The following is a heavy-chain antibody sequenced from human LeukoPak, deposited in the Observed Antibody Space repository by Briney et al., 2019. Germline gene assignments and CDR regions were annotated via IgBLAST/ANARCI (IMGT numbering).Heavy chain of an antibody. CDR3: ARSCSGGSCYMFGWFDP. D-gene: IGHD2-15*01. CDR1: GGSISSYY. V-gene: IGHV4-59*01. J-gene: IGHJ5*02. CDR2: IYYSGST. Sequence: SETLSLTCTVSGGSISSYYWSWIRQPPGKGLEWIGYIYYSGSTSYNPSLKSRVTISVDTSKNQFSLKLSSVTAADTAVYYCARSCSGGSCYMFGWFDPWGQGTLVTVSS.